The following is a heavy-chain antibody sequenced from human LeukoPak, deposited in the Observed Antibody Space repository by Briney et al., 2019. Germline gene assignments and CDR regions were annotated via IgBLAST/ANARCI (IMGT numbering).Heavy chain of an antibody. CDR1: GYTFTSYA. V-gene: IGHV1-18*01. J-gene: IGHJ4*02. D-gene: IGHD2-15*01. CDR2: ISASNGNT. Sequence: ASVKVSCKASGYTFTSYAISWVRQAPGQGLEWMGWISASNGNTNYAQKLQGRVTMTTDTSTSTAYMELRSLRSDDTAVYYCAKQLGYCSDGSCYFPYWGQGTLVTVSS. CDR3: AKQLGYCSDGSCYFPY.